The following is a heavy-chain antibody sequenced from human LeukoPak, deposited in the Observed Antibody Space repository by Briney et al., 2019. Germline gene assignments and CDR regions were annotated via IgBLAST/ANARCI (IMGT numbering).Heavy chain of an antibody. CDR3: TTEYSYGSLDY. CDR1: GFTFSNAW. D-gene: IGHD5-18*01. Sequence: GGSLRLSCAASGFTFSNAWMSWVRQAPGKGLEWVGRIKSKTDGATTDYAAPVKGRFTISIDDSKNTLYLQMNSLKTEDTAVYYCTTEYSYGSLDYWGQGTLVTVSS. J-gene: IGHJ4*02. V-gene: IGHV3-15*01. CDR2: IKSKTDGATT.